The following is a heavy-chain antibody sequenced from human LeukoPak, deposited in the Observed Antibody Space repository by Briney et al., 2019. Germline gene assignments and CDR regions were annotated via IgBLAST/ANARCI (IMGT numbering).Heavy chain of an antibody. CDR3: ASSSWYPYYFDY. CDR2: IYYSGST. V-gene: IGHV4-39*01. J-gene: IGHJ4*02. Sequence: SETLSLTCTVSGGSISSSTYYWGWIRQPPGKGLEWIGSIYYSGSTYYNPSLKSRVTISVDTSKNQFSLKLRSVTAADTAVYYCASSSWYPYYFDYWGQGTLVTVSS. CDR1: GGSISSSTYY. D-gene: IGHD6-13*01.